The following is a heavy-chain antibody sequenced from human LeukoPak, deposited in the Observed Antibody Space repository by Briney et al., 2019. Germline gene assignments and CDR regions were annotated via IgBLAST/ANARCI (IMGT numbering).Heavy chain of an antibody. CDR2: ISTYNGDT. Sequence: ASVKVSCKGSGYTYKYYAISWVRQAPGQGLEWMGWISTYNGDTHYAQKFQGRVTLTTDTSTTTAHMEMRSLGSDDTAVYYCARDPSNTGGYYAYFDFWGQGTLVTVSS. V-gene: IGHV1-18*01. J-gene: IGHJ4*02. D-gene: IGHD5-12*01. CDR1: GYTYKYYA. CDR3: ARDPSNTGGYYAYFDF.